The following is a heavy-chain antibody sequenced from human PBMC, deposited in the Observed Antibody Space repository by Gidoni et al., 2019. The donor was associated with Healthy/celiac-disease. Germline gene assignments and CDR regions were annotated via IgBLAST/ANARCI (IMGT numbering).Heavy chain of an antibody. CDR1: GFTFSRYA. D-gene: IGHD2-2*01. Sequence: EVQLFESGGGLVPPGGSLRLSCSASGFTFSRYAMSWVRQAPGKGLEWVSAISGSGGSTYYADSVKGRFTISRDNSKNTLYLQMNSLRAEDTAVYYCAKEAVVVPAGNHAFDIWGQGTMVTVSS. CDR3: AKEAVVVPAGNHAFDI. CDR2: ISGSGGST. J-gene: IGHJ3*02. V-gene: IGHV3-23*01.